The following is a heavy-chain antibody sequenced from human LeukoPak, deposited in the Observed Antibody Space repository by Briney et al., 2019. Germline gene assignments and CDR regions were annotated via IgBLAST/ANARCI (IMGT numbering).Heavy chain of an antibody. CDR2: IYYSGST. Sequence: SETLSLTCTVSGGSISNYYWSWIRQPPGKGLEWIGYIYYSGSTNYNPSLKSRVSISVDTSKNQFSLKLSSVTAADTAVYYCAVIAVAGVADAFDIWGQGTMVTVSS. CDR3: AVIAVAGVADAFDI. J-gene: IGHJ3*02. D-gene: IGHD6-19*01. V-gene: IGHV4-59*01. CDR1: GGSISNYY.